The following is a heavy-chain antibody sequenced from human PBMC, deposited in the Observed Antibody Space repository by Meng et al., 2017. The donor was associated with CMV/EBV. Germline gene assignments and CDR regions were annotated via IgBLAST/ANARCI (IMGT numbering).Heavy chain of an antibody. D-gene: IGHD3-3*01. CDR3: ARDHALGWYDFWSGYYTGGMDV. CDR1: GGSISSHY. Sequence: SETLSPTCTVSGGSISSHYWSWIRQPPGKGLEWIGYIYYSGSTNYNPSLKSRVTISVDTSKNQFSLKLSSVTAADTAVYYCARDHALGWYDFWSGYYTGGMDVWGQGTTVTVSS. J-gene: IGHJ6*02. CDR2: IYYSGST. V-gene: IGHV4-59*11.